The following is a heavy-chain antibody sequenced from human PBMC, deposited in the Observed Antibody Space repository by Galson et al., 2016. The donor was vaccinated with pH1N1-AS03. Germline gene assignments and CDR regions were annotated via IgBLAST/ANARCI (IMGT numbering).Heavy chain of an antibody. V-gene: IGHV2-5*02. Sequence: ALVKPTQTLTLTCTVSGFSLSAGGVHVAWIRQPPGKALEWLALIYWDGETRYRPSLTSRLTITKDTSKNEVVLTMTNMDPVDTATYYCARSTHVNEGLDFWGQGTLVTVSS. D-gene: IGHD2-8*01. CDR1: GFSLSAGGVH. J-gene: IGHJ4*02. CDR3: ARSTHVNEGLDF. CDR2: IYWDGET.